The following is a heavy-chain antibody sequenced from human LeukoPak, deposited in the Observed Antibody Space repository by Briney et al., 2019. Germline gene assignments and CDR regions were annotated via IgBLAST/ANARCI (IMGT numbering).Heavy chain of an antibody. CDR1: GGSVSSGSYY. V-gene: IGHV4-61*01. J-gene: IGHJ4*02. CDR2: IYYSGST. Sequence: PSETLSLTCTVSGGSVSSGSYYWSWIRQPPGKGLEWIGYIYYSGSTNYNPSLKSRVTMSVDTSKNQFSLKLSSVTAADTAVYYCARVSLRYSRSGWGQGTLVTVSS. D-gene: IGHD6-6*01. CDR3: ARVSLRYSRSG.